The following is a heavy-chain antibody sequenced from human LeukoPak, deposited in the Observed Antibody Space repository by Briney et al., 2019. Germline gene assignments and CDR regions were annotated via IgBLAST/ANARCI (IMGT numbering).Heavy chain of an antibody. D-gene: IGHD5-12*01. J-gene: IGHJ4*02. CDR1: GCRFGDYA. V-gene: IGHV3-9*01. Sequence: GGSVRLSCTACGCRFGDYAMHWLRQAPAKGLQWVCVSSWSGGGKGYLDSVEGRSTISKNSAKNSLYLQMNGLTREGTAFYFGTKGQYSGDDSQPDYWGQGTLVTVS. CDR2: SSWSGGGK. CDR3: TKGQYSGDDSQPDY.